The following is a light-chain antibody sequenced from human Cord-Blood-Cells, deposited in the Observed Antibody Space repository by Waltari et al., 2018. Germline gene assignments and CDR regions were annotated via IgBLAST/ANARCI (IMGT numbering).Light chain of an antibody. Sequence: EIVLTQSPATLSLFLGERANLSCRASQSVSSYLAWYQQKPGQAPRLLIYDASNRATGIPARFSGSGSGTDFTLTISSLEPEDFAVYYCQQRSNWPPYTFGQGTKLEIK. CDR1: QSVSSY. CDR2: DAS. CDR3: QQRSNWPPYT. J-gene: IGKJ2*01. V-gene: IGKV3-11*01.